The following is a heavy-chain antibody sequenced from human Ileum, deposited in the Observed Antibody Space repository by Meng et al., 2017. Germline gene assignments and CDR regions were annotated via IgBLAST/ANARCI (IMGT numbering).Heavy chain of an antibody. Sequence: QLQESGPGLVKPSGTLSLTCAVSGGSISSGTWWSWVRQPPGKGLQWIGEFHPGSGATYNPSLKARVTISVDTSMQQFSLQLTSVTAADTAVYYCAKNGAYCLESWGQGTLVTVSS. CDR1: GGSISSGTW. D-gene: IGHD2-21*01. V-gene: IGHV4-4*02. CDR2: FHPGSGA. CDR3: AKNGAYCLES. J-gene: IGHJ4*02.